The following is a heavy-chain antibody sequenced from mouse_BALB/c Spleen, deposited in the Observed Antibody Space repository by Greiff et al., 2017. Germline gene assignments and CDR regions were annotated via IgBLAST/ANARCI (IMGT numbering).Heavy chain of an antibody. D-gene: IGHD2-3*01. CDR3: AGEADGYFFDY. V-gene: IGHV1S29*02. J-gene: IGHJ2*01. CDR1: GYTFTDYN. Sequence: VQLQQSGPELVKPGASVKISCKASGYTFTDYNMHWVKQSHGKSLEWIGYIYPYNGGTGYNQKFKSKATLTVDNSSSTAYMELRSLTSEDSAVYYCAGEADGYFFDYWGQGTTLTVSS. CDR2: IYPYNGGT.